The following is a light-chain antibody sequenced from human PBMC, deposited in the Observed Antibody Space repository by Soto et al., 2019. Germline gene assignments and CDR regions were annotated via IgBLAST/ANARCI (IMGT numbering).Light chain of an antibody. CDR2: GNR. CDR3: QAYDYSLTASV. J-gene: IGLJ3*02. CDR1: SSNLGAGYD. Sequence: QSVLTQPPSVSGAPGQRVTLSCTGNSSNLGAGYDVHWYKQVPGAAPKLVIFGNRNRPSGVPERFSGSKSGTSASLAITGLRAEDEADYYCQAYDYSLTASVFGGGTKLPS. V-gene: IGLV1-40*01.